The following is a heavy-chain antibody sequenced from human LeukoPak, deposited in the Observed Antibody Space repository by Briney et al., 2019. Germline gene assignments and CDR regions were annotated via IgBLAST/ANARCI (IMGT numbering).Heavy chain of an antibody. J-gene: IGHJ4*02. Sequence: GGSLRLSCAASGFTFSSYSMNWVRQAPGKGLEWVSSISSSSYIYYADSVKGRFTISRDNAKNSLYLQMNSLRAEDTAMYYCARDRTGEFDYWGQGTLVTVSP. CDR2: ISSSSYI. V-gene: IGHV3-21*01. CDR1: GFTFSSYS. CDR3: ARDRTGEFDY.